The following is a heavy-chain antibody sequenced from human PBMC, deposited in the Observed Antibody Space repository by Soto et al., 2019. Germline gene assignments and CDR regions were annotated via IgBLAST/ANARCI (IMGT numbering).Heavy chain of an antibody. D-gene: IGHD5-18*01. J-gene: IGHJ4*02. CDR1: GYTFTSYA. CDR3: ARDPGYSYGYN. V-gene: IGHV1-3*01. Sequence: QVQLVQSGAEVKKPGASVKVSCKASGYTFTSYAMHWVRQAPGQRHEWMGWINAGNGNTKYSQKFQSRVTITRDTSASTAYMELSSLRSEDTAVYYCARDPGYSYGYNWGQGTLVTVSS. CDR2: INAGNGNT.